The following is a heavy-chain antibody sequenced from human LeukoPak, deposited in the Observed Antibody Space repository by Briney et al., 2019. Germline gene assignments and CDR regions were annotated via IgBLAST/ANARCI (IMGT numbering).Heavy chain of an antibody. V-gene: IGHV3-30-3*01. J-gene: IGHJ4*02. D-gene: IGHD1-14*01. Sequence: PGGSLRLSCAASGFTFSSYAMHWVRQAPGKGLEWVAVISYDGSNKYYADSVKGRFTISRDNSKNTLYLQMNSLRAEDTAVYYCARSEFNYFDYWGQGTLVTVSS. CDR3: ARSEFNYFDY. CDR1: GFTFSSYA. CDR2: ISYDGSNK.